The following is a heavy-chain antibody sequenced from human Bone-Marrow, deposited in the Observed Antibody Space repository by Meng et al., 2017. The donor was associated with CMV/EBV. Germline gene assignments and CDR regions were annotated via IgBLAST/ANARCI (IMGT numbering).Heavy chain of an antibody. CDR1: GFSFGDVY. CDR2: ISSSGGTI. Sequence: GGSLRLSCGASGFSFGDVYLTWIRRAPGRGLEWLSSISSSGGTIYSADSVKGRFTISRDNAHNSLYLQMTSLGAEDTAVYYCARESGFVGNQLLFGYYYYGMDVWGQGTTVTVSS. J-gene: IGHJ6*02. CDR3: ARESGFVGNQLLFGYYYYGMDV. V-gene: IGHV3-11*04. D-gene: IGHD1-14*01.